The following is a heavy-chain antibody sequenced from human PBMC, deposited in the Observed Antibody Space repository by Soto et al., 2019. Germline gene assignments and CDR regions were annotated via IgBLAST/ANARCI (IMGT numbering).Heavy chain of an antibody. D-gene: IGHD4-17*01. CDR3: AGHEPLPGDYEC. CDR1: GGSISSYY. Sequence: QVQLQESGPGLVKPSETLSLTCTVSGGSISSYYWSWIRQPPGKGLEWIGYIYYSVSTNYKPSLKSRLTISVDTHKSLLSRSLSSVTAADTAVYYCAGHEPLPGDYECWGQGTLVTVSS. J-gene: IGHJ4*02. V-gene: IGHV4-59*08. CDR2: IYYSVST.